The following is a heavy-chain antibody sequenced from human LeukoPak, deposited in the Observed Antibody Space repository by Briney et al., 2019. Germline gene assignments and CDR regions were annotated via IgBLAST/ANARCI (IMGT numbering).Heavy chain of an antibody. V-gene: IGHV4-4*07. CDR1: GGSISSYY. CDR3: ARTSYCSSTSCPRGYAFDI. D-gene: IGHD2-2*01. Sequence: SETLSLTCTVSGGSISSYYWSWIRQPAGKGLEWIGRIYTSGSTNYNPSLKSRVTISVDTSKNQFSLKLSSVTAADTAVYYCARTSYCSSTSCPRGYAFDIWGQGTMVTASS. J-gene: IGHJ3*02. CDR2: IYTSGST.